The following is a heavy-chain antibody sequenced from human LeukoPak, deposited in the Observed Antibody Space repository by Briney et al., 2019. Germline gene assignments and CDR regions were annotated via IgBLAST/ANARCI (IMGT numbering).Heavy chain of an antibody. Sequence: HSGGSLRLSCAASGLTVSNNYLSWVRQAPGKGLEWVSGIYSYGTTHYVDSVRGRFTISRDNSKNTLYLQMDSLRAADTAVYYCSRDPTDSSAPNYWGQGTLVTVSS. V-gene: IGHV3-53*01. CDR1: GLTVSNNY. J-gene: IGHJ4*02. CDR3: SRDPTDSSAPNY. D-gene: IGHD6-19*01. CDR2: IYSYGTT.